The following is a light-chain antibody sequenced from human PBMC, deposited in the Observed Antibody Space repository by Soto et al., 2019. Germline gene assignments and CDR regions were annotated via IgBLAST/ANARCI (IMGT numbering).Light chain of an antibody. CDR3: QQRRNWPPGIT. CDR1: QSVGSS. V-gene: IGKV3-11*01. Sequence: EILLTQSPSPLVLSPGGRASSPCRASQSVGSSFAWYQPKPGQAPRLLIYDAPNRATGIPARLSGSGSGTDFTLTISSLEPEDFAVYYCQQRRNWPPGITFGQGTRLEIK. J-gene: IGKJ5*01. CDR2: DAP.